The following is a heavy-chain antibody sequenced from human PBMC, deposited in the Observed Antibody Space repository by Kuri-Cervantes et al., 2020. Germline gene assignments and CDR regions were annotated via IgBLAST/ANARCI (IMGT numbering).Heavy chain of an antibody. V-gene: IGHV3-30-3*01. CDR2: ISYDGSNK. J-gene: IGHJ4*02. Sequence: CAASGFTFSSYAMHWVRQAPGKGLEWVAVISYDGSNKYYADSVKGRFTISRDNPKNTLYLQMNSLRAEDTAVYYCARAHWGGDCIDYWGQGTLVTVSS. CDR1: GFTFSSYA. D-gene: IGHD2-21*02. CDR3: ARAHWGGDCIDY.